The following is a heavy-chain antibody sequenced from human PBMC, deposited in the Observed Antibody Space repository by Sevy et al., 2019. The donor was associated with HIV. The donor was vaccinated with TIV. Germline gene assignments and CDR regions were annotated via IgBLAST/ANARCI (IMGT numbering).Heavy chain of an antibody. CDR3: ARPGGNSAEDAFDV. D-gene: IGHD3-10*01. J-gene: IGHJ3*01. CDR1: GYSFTNYW. Sequence: GESLKISCKGSGYSFTNYWIGWVRQMPGKGLEWMGIIYPSDSDTRYSRSFQGQVTISADKSINTAYLQLSSLQASDTAMYYCARPGGNSAEDAFDVWGQGTMVTVSS. CDR2: IYPSDSDT. V-gene: IGHV5-51*01.